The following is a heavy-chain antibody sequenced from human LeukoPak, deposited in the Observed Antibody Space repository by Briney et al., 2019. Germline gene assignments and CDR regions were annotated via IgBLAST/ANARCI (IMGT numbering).Heavy chain of an antibody. J-gene: IGHJ4*02. CDR2: SYHDGST. D-gene: IGHD1-26*01. Sequence: PSETLSLTCAVSGYSIRSGYYWVWVRQPSGKGLEWIGSSYHDGSTFHNPSLKSRVTMSVDTSKNQFSLKLSSVTATDTAVYYCTRGVAAHRRCEYWGQGTLVTVSS. CDR3: TRGVAAHRRCEY. V-gene: IGHV4-38-2*01. CDR1: GYSIRSGYY.